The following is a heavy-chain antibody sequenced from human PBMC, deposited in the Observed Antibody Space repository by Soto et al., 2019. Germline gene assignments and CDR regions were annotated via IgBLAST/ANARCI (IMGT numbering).Heavy chain of an antibody. CDR3: SRSLDS. CDR2: INQDGSEK. V-gene: IGHV3-7*01. CDR1: GFTFSTYG. J-gene: IGHJ4*02. Sequence: GGSLRLSCVASGFTFSTYGIHWVRQAPGKGLEWVANINQDGSEKNYVDSVKGRFTIYRDNAKNSLYLQMSSLTAEDSALYYCSRSLDSWGQGTLVTVSS.